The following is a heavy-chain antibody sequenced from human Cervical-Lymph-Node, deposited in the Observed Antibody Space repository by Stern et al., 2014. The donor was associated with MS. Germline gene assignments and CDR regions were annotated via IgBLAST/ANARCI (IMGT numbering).Heavy chain of an antibody. V-gene: IGHV1-69*01. J-gene: IGHJ6*02. CDR2: FIPLFGTA. Sequence: QVQLVQSGAEVKKPGSSVKVSCTASGDTFINFGISWVRQAPGQGLEWMGGFIPLFGTAVYADKLQGRLTINADESATTVYMELRSLRSEDTAVYYCARDNDDNGMDVWGQGTAVSVSS. CDR1: GDTFINFG. CDR3: ARDNDDNGMDV. D-gene: IGHD1-1*01.